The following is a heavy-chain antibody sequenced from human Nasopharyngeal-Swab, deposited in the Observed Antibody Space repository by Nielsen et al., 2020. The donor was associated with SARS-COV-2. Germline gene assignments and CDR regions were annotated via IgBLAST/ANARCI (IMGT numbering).Heavy chain of an antibody. CDR3: ADPPFSEY. CDR1: GFTFSTYA. Sequence: ETLSLTCAASGFTFSTYAMTWVRQATGKGLEWVSTIDAGGGNTWYADSVKGRFTISRDNSKSTLYLQMNSLRADDTALYYCADPPFSEYWGQGTLVTVSS. J-gene: IGHJ4*02. V-gene: IGHV3-23*01. CDR2: IDAGGGNT.